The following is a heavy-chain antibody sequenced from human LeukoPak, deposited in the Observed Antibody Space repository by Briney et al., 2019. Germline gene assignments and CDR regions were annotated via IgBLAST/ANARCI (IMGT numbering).Heavy chain of an antibody. CDR3: ARVYSSSSEEWDY. V-gene: IGHV5-51*01. Sequence: GESLQISCKGSGYIFTSYWIGWVRQLPGKGLEWMGIIYPGDSDTRYSSSFQGQVTISADKSISTAYLQWSSLKASDTAMYYCARVYSSSSEEWDYWGQGTLVTVSS. CDR2: IYPGDSDT. CDR1: GYIFTSYW. D-gene: IGHD6-6*01. J-gene: IGHJ4*02.